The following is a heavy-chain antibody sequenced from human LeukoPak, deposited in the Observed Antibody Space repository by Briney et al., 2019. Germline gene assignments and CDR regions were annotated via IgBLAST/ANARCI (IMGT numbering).Heavy chain of an antibody. J-gene: IGHJ5*02. D-gene: IGHD2-15*01. CDR3: ARVVVVVAATLGWFDP. CDR1: GYSISSGYY. Sequence: SETLSLTCAVSGYSISSGYYWGWIRQPPGKGLEWIGSIYHSGSTYYNPSLKSRVTISVDTSKNQFSLKLSSVTAADTAVYYCARVVVVVAATLGWFDPWGQGTLVTVSS. V-gene: IGHV4-38-2*01. CDR2: IYHSGST.